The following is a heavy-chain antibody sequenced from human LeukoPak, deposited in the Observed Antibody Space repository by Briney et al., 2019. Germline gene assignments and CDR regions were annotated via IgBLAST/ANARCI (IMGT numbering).Heavy chain of an antibody. CDR2: IYHSGST. J-gene: IGHJ5*02. CDR1: GYSISSGYY. Sequence: PSETLSLTCAVSGYSISSGYYWGWIRQPPGKGLEWIGSIYHSGSTYYNPSLKSRVTISVDTSKNQFSLKLSSVTAADTAVYYCARHFYDFWSGYYTDWFDPWGQGTLVTVSS. V-gene: IGHV4-38-2*01. CDR3: ARHFYDFWSGYYTDWFDP. D-gene: IGHD3-3*01.